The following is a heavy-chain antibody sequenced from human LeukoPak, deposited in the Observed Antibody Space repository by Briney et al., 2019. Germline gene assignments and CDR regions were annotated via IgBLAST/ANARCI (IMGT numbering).Heavy chain of an antibody. J-gene: IGHJ4*02. D-gene: IGHD2-15*01. CDR2: ISYDGSNK. CDR3: ARDRAALDY. V-gene: IGHV3-30*04. Sequence: GGSLRLSCAASGFTFSSHAMHWVRQAPGKGLEWVAVISYDGSNKYYADSVKGRFTISRDNSKNTLYLQMNSLRAEDTAVYYCARDRAALDYWGQGTLVTVSS. CDR1: GFTFSSHA.